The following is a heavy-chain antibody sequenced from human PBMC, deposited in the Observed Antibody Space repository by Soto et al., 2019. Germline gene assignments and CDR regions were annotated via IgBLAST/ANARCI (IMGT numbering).Heavy chain of an antibody. J-gene: IGHJ4*02. Sequence: GGSLRLSCAASGFSFRSYYMNWVRQSPGKGLEWVSSISSSSSYINYADPVKGRFTISRDNAKNSLYLQMNSLRAEDTAVYYCARVGTYYGSGSPYYSDYWGQGTLVTVS. D-gene: IGHD3-10*01. CDR3: ARVGTYYGSGSPYYSDY. CDR1: GFSFRSYY. V-gene: IGHV3-21*01. CDR2: ISSSSSYI.